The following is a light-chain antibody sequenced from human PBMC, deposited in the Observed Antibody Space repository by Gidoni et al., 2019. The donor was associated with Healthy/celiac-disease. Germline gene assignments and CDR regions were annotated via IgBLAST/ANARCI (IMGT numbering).Light chain of an antibody. V-gene: IGKV1D-13*01. Sequence: AIQLTQSPSSLSASAGDRVTITCRASQDINNALAWYQQKPGKAPDLLIYDASSLQSGVPSRFSGSASGTDFTLTIDSLQPEDFATYFCQQCSDYSPTFGGGTKVEIK. CDR3: QQCSDYSPT. CDR1: QDINNA. J-gene: IGKJ4*01. CDR2: DAS.